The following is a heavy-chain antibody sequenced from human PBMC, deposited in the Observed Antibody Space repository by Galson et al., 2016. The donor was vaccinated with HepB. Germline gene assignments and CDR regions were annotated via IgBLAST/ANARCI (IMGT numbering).Heavy chain of an antibody. V-gene: IGHV3-74*01. D-gene: IGHD1-26*01. CDR1: GFTFSSYW. J-gene: IGHJ6*02. CDR2: MTSDGIRT. Sequence: SLRLSCAASGFTFSSYWMHWVRQTPGKGLVWVSRMTSDGIRTSHADSVAGRFTISRDNAKNTLYLQMNSLRVEDMAVYFCARGGYSDTWYDYYGRDAWGHGATLTASS. CDR3: ARGGYSDTWYDYYGRDA.